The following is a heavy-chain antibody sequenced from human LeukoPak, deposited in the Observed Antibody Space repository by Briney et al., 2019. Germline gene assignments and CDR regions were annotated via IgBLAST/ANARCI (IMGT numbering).Heavy chain of an antibody. CDR2: IYYSGST. J-gene: IGHJ4*02. Sequence: SEXLSLTCTVSGGSISSSSYYWGWIRQPPGKGMEWIGSIYYSGSTYYNPSLKSRVTISVDTSKNQFSLKLSSVTAADTAVYYCARHFALLRYFDWLLPFDYWGQGTLVTVSS. CDR1: GGSISSSSYY. V-gene: IGHV4-39*01. D-gene: IGHD3-9*01. CDR3: ARHFALLRYFDWLLPFDY.